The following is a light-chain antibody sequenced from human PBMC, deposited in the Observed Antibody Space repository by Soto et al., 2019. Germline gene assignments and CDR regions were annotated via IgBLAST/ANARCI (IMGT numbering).Light chain of an antibody. CDR1: SGHSSFA. CDR2: INSDGSH. V-gene: IGLV4-69*01. CDR3: QTWGTGIRV. J-gene: IGLJ2*01. Sequence: QPVLTQSPSASASLGASVKITCTLSSGHSSFAIAWHQQQPEKGPRYLMKINSDGSHSKGDGIPDRFSGSRSGAERYLTIPGGQSEEEADYYCQTWGTGIRVFGGGTKLTVL.